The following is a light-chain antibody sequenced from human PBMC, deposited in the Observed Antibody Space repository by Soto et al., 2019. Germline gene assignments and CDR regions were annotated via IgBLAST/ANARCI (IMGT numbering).Light chain of an antibody. CDR3: QQYNSYWT. CDR2: ATS. V-gene: IGKV1-39*01. J-gene: IGKJ1*01. Sequence: DIQMTQSPSSLSASVGDRVTITCRASRSISTYLNWYQQKPGKAPKLLIYATSSLQSGVPSRFSGSGSGTEFTLTISSLQPDDFATYYCQQYNSYWTFGQGTKWIS. CDR1: RSISTY.